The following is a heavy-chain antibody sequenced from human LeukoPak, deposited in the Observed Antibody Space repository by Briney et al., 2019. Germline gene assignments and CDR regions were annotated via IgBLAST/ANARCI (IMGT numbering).Heavy chain of an antibody. V-gene: IGHV4-59*01. CDR3: ARVIGHSSGFNY. CDR2: IYYSGST. J-gene: IGHJ4*02. CDR1: GRSISSYY. Sequence: SETLSLTCTVSGRSISSYYWSWIRQPPGEGPEWIWYIYYSGSTNYNPSLKSRVTISVDTSNNQFSLERSSVTAADTAVYYCARVIGHSSGFNYWGQGALVTVSS. D-gene: IGHD3-22*01.